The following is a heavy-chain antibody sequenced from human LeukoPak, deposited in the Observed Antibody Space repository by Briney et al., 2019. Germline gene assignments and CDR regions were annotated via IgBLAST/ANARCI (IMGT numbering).Heavy chain of an antibody. J-gene: IGHJ4*02. D-gene: IGHD3-16*02. Sequence: SVKVSCKASGGTFSSYAISWVRQAPGQGLEWMGGIIPIFGTANYAQKFQGRVTITADKSTSTAYMELSSLRSDDTAVYYCARDYDYVWGSYRRFDYWGQGTLVTVSS. V-gene: IGHV1-69*06. CDR3: ARDYDYVWGSYRRFDY. CDR1: GGTFSSYA. CDR2: IIPIFGTA.